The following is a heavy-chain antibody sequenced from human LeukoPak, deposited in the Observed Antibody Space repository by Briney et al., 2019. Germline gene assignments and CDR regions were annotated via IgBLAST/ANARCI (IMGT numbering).Heavy chain of an antibody. D-gene: IGHD2-2*01. Sequence: GGSLRLSCAASGFTFSSYSMNWVRQAPGKGLEWVSSISSSSSYIYYADSVKGRFTISRDNAKNSLYLQMNSLRAEDTAVYYCARGSLGSTSPINWFDPWGQGTLVTASS. V-gene: IGHV3-21*01. CDR1: GFTFSSYS. CDR3: ARGSLGSTSPINWFDP. CDR2: ISSSSSYI. J-gene: IGHJ5*02.